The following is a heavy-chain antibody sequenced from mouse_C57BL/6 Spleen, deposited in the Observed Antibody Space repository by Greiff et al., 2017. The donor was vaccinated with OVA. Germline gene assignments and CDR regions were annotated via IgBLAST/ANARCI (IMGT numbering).Heavy chain of an antibody. V-gene: IGHV1-39*01. D-gene: IGHD4-1*01. Sequence: EVQLQQSGPELVKPGASVKISCKASGYSFTAYNMNWVKQSNGKSLEWIGVINPNYGTTSYNQQFKGKATLTVDKSSSTASMQLNSLPAEDSAVYYCTRETGYCYYDVWGTGTTVTVSS. CDR1: GYSFTAYN. CDR2: INPNYGTT. J-gene: IGHJ1*03. CDR3: TRETGYCYYDV.